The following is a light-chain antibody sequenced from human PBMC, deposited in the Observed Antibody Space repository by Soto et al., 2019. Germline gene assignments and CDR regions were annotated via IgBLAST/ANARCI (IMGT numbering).Light chain of an antibody. CDR2: DVS. J-gene: IGLJ3*02. CDR1: NSDIGGYNY. Sequence: QYALTQPRSVSGSPGQSVTISCTGTNSDIGGYNYVSWYQQHPGKAPKVMIYDVSRRPSGVPDRFSGSKSGNTASLTISGLQAEDEADYYCCSVAAKDTFGVFGGGTKLTVL. V-gene: IGLV2-11*01. CDR3: CSVAAKDTFGV.